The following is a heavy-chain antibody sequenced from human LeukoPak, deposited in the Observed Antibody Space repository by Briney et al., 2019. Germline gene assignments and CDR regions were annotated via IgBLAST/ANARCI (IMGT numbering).Heavy chain of an antibody. CDR2: IYYSGST. J-gene: IGHJ4*02. D-gene: IGHD2-2*01. CDR1: GGSISSYY. V-gene: IGHV4-59*08. Sequence: SETLSLTCTVSGGSISSYYWSWIRQPPGKGLEWIGYIYYSGSTNYNPSLKSRVTISVDTSKNQFSLKLFSVTAADTAVYYCARVDIVVVPSTNFDYWGQGTLVTVSP. CDR3: ARVDIVVVPSTNFDY.